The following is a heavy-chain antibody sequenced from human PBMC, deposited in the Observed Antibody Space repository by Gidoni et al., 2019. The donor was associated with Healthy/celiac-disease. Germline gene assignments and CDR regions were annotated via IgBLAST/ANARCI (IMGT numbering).Heavy chain of an antibody. CDR1: GGSISSYY. V-gene: IGHV4-59*01. CDR2: IYYSGST. D-gene: IGHD2-15*01. Sequence: QVQLQESGPGLVKPSETLSLTCTVSGGSISSYYWSWIRQPPGKGLEWIGYIYYSGSTNYNPSLKSRVTISVDTSKNQFSLKLSSVTAADTAVYYCARDFPRYCSGGSCYPTDAFDIWGQGTMVTVSS. CDR3: ARDFPRYCSGGSCYPTDAFDI. J-gene: IGHJ3*02.